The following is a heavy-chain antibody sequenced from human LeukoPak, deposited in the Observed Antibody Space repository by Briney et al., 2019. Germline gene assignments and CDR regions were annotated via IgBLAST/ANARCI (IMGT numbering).Heavy chain of an antibody. Sequence: PVGSLRLSCAASGFTFNRNAISWVRQAPGKGLEWVSTIGGSGDKTFYAGSVKGRFTISRDNSKNMLHLQMSSLTGEDTALYYCVRRGDASSGWGDHDYWGQGALVTVSS. CDR1: GFTFNRNA. D-gene: IGHD6-19*01. CDR2: IGGSGDKT. V-gene: IGHV3-23*01. CDR3: VRRGDASSGWGDHDY. J-gene: IGHJ4*02.